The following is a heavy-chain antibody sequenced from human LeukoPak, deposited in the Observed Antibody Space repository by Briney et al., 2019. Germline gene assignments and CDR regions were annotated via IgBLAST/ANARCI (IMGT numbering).Heavy chain of an antibody. V-gene: IGHV1-18*04. CDR3: ARDLAAAGTSGY. CDR2: ISAYNGNT. J-gene: IGHJ4*02. Sequence: ASVKVSCKASGYTFTSYGISWVRQAPGQGLEWMGWISAYNGNTNYAQKLQGRVTMTTDTSTSAAYMELGSLRSDDTAVYYCARDLAAAGTSGYWGQGTLVTVSS. CDR1: GYTFTSYG. D-gene: IGHD6-13*01.